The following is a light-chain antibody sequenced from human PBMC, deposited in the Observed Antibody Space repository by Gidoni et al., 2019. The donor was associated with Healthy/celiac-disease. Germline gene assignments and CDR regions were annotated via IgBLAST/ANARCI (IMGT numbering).Light chain of an antibody. CDR2: GAS. J-gene: IGKJ1*01. V-gene: IGKV3-20*01. CDR3: QQYGSSQWT. Sequence: EIVLTQSPGTLSLSPGERATLSCRASQSVSSSYLAWYQQKPGQAPRLLFYGASSRATGIPDRFSGSGSGTDFTLTISRLEPEDFAVYYCQQYGSSQWTFXXXTKVEIK. CDR1: QSVSSSY.